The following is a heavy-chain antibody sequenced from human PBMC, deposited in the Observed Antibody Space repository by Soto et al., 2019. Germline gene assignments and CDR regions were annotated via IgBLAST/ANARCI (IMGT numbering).Heavy chain of an antibody. CDR2: INHSGST. D-gene: IGHD2-8*01. CDR3: ARGPNIVLMVYAQGGMDV. V-gene: IGHV4-34*01. J-gene: IGHJ6*02. Sequence: SESLSLTCAVYGGSFSGYYWSWIRQPPGKGLEWIGEINHSGSTNYNPSLKSRVTISVDTSKNQFSLKLSSVTAADTAVYYCARGPNIVLMVYAQGGMDVWGQGTTVTLSS. CDR1: GGSFSGYY.